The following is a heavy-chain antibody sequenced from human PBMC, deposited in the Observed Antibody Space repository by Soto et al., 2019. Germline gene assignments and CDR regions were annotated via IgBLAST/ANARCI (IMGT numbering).Heavy chain of an antibody. CDR3: AKDQGVTGAYSYGYDY. V-gene: IGHV3-23*01. Sequence: GGSLRLSCAASGFTFSSHAMSWVRQAPAKGLEWVSAISGSGRSTYYADSVKGRFTISRDNSKNTVYLQMNSLRAEDTAVYYCAKDQGVTGAYSYGYDYWGLGTLVTVSS. CDR2: ISGSGRST. CDR1: GFTFSSHA. J-gene: IGHJ4*02. D-gene: IGHD5-18*01.